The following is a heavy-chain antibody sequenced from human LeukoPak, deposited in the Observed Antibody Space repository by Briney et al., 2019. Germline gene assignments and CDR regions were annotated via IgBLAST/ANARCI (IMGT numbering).Heavy chain of an antibody. CDR2: ISGSGGST. Sequence: GGSLRLSCAASGFTFSSYGMSWVRQAPGKGLEWVSAISGSGGSTYYADSVKGRFTISRDNSKNTLYLQMNSLRAEDTAVYYCAKFPYYYDSSGYYLGFDYWGQGTLVTVSS. CDR3: AKFPYYYDSSGYYLGFDY. CDR1: GFTFSSYG. J-gene: IGHJ4*02. V-gene: IGHV3-23*01. D-gene: IGHD3-22*01.